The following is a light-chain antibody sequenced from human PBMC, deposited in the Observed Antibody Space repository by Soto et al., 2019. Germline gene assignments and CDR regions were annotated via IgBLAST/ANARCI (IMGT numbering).Light chain of an antibody. V-gene: IGKV1-5*01. CDR2: DAS. Sequence: DIQMTQSPSTLSASVGDRVIITCRASQSISDYLAWYQQKPGKAPKLLIYDASNLESGVPSTFSGSGSGTEFTLTISSLQPDDFATYYCQQHYTYWHMFGQGTKVDIK. CDR3: QQHYTYWHM. J-gene: IGKJ1*01. CDR1: QSISDY.